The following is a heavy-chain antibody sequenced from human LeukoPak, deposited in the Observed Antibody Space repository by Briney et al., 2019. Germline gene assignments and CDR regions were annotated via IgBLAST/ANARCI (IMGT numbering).Heavy chain of an antibody. V-gene: IGHV6-1*01. J-gene: IGHJ6*02. CDR2: TYYRSKWYS. D-gene: IGHD2-15*01. Sequence: SRTLSLTCAISGDRVSTNNAAWSWIRQSPSRGLEWLGWTYYRSKWYSYYAGSVKSRIIFNPDTSKNQFSLQLNSVTPEDTAVYYCAREKVVIAATHYYGMDVWGQGTTVTVSS. CDR1: GDRVSTNNAA. CDR3: AREKVVIAATHYYGMDV.